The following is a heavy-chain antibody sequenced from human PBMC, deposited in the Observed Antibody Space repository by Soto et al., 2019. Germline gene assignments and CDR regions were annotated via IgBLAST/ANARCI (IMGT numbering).Heavy chain of an antibody. Sequence: EVQLVESGGGLVQPGGSLRLSCAASGFTVSSNYMSWVRQAPGKGLEWVSVIYSGGSTYYADSVKGRFTISRDNSKNTLYLQMNSLRAEDKAVYYCATPKSITMVRGVITHSPGYYYGMDVWGQGTTVTVSS. J-gene: IGHJ6*02. D-gene: IGHD3-10*01. CDR1: GFTVSSNY. CDR2: IYSGGST. V-gene: IGHV3-66*01. CDR3: ATPKSITMVRGVITHSPGYYYGMDV.